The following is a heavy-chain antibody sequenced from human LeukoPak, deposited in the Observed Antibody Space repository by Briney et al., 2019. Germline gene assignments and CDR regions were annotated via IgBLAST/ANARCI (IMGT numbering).Heavy chain of an antibody. CDR1: GGTFSSYA. CDR2: IIPVFGTA. CDR3: ATYWPGPYGDYEGYYYMDV. J-gene: IGHJ6*03. D-gene: IGHD4-17*01. V-gene: IGHV1-69*05. Sequence: ASVKVSCKASGGTFSSYAISWVRQAPGQGLEWMGRIIPVFGTANYAQKFQGRVTITMDESTSTAYMELSSLRSEDTAVYYCATYWPGPYGDYEGYYYMDVWGKGTTVTVSS.